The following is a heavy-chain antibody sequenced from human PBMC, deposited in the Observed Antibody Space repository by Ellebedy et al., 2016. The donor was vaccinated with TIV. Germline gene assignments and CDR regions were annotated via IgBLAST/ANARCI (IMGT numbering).Heavy chain of an antibody. CDR2: IYYSGST. V-gene: IGHV4-59*01. CDR3: ARDSAGDWFDP. Sequence: SETLSLTXTVSGGSISSYYWSWIRQPPGKGLEWIGYIYYSGSTNYNPSLKNRVTISVDTSKNQFSLKLSSVTAADTAVYYCARDSAGDWFDPWGQGTLVTVSS. J-gene: IGHJ5*02. D-gene: IGHD6-19*01. CDR1: GGSISSYY.